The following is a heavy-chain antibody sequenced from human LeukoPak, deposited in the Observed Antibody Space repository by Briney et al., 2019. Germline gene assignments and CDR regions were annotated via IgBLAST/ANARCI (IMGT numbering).Heavy chain of an antibody. J-gene: IGHJ4*02. CDR1: GFTFSGSA. Sequence: GGSLRLSCAASGFTFSGSAMHWVRQASGKGLEWVGRIRSKANSYATAYAASVKGRFTISRDDSKNTAYLQMNSLKTEDTAVYYRTRPLDGFDYWGQGTLVTVSS. CDR2: IRSKANSYAT. CDR3: TRPLDGFDY. V-gene: IGHV3-73*01. D-gene: IGHD1-1*01.